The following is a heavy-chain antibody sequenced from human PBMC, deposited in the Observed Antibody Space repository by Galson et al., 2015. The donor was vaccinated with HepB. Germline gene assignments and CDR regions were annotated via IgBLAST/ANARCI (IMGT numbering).Heavy chain of an antibody. D-gene: IGHD3-10*01. CDR2: INPNGGDT. V-gene: IGHV1-2*04. Sequence: SVKVSCKASGYNFIAYHLHWVRQAPGQGLEWMGWINPNGGDTTYAQKFQGWVTMTRDTSISTVYMELRRVKSDDTAVYYCARDLSLTRLDYFYKGMDVWGQGTTVTVSS. J-gene: IGHJ6*02. CDR1: GYNFIAYH. CDR3: ARDLSLTRLDYFYKGMDV.